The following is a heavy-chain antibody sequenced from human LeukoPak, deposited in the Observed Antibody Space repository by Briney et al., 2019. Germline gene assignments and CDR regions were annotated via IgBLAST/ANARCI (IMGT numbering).Heavy chain of an antibody. CDR1: GFTFTSSA. J-gene: IGHJ4*02. CDR2: IRSKANSYAT. Sequence: KVSCKASGFTFTSSAMHWVRQASGKGLEWVGRIRSKANSYATAYAASVKGRFTISRDDSKNTAYLQMNSLKTEDTAVYYCTRESDIVVAPGDYWGQGTLVTVSS. CDR3: TRESDIVVAPGDY. V-gene: IGHV3-73*01. D-gene: IGHD2-2*01.